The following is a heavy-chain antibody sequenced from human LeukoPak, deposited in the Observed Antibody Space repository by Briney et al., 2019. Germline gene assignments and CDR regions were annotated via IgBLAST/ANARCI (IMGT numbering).Heavy chain of an antibody. D-gene: IGHD3-10*01. J-gene: IGHJ4*02. Sequence: PGGTLRLSCAASGFTFSSYGMSWVRQAPGKGLEWVSAISGSGGSTYYADSVKGRFTISRDNSKNTLYLQMNSLRAEDTAVYYCAKVHRFSEGFRGAYDYWGQGTLVTVSS. CDR3: AKVHRFSEGFRGAYDY. V-gene: IGHV3-23*01. CDR2: ISGSGGST. CDR1: GFTFSSYG.